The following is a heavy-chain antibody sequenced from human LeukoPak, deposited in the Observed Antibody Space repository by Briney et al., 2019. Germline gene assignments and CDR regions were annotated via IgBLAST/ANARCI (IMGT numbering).Heavy chain of an antibody. CDR1: GYTFPTYT. J-gene: IGHJ4*02. CDR3: ARVRYGSGTYHESPSFDY. CDR2: IRVYNGNT. V-gene: IGHV1-18*04. D-gene: IGHD3-10*01. Sequence: GASAKVSCKASGYTFPTYTITWVRQAPGQGLEWMGWIRVYNGNTNYAQKLQGRVSMTTDTSTSTAYMELRSLISDDTAFYYCARVRYGSGTYHESPSFDYWGQGTLVTVSS.